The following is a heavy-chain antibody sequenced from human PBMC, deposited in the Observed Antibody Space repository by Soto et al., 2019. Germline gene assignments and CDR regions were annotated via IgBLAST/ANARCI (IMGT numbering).Heavy chain of an antibody. Sequence: ASVKVSCKASGYSFTSYGISWVRQAPGQGLEWMGWISVYNGNTNYAQKFQGRVTMTTDTSTSTAYMELTSLRSDDTAVYYCAKDQAGGYGFYYYGMDVWAQGTTVTVSS. J-gene: IGHJ6*02. CDR2: ISVYNGNT. CDR3: AKDQAGGYGFYYYGMDV. V-gene: IGHV1-18*01. D-gene: IGHD5-12*01. CDR1: GYSFTSYG.